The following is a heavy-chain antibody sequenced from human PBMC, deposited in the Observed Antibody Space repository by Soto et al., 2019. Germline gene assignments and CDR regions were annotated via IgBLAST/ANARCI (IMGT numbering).Heavy chain of an antibody. D-gene: IGHD6-19*01. CDR3: ARDRYSSGWYDLDY. J-gene: IGHJ4*02. CDR1: GFTFSSYG. V-gene: IGHV3-33*01. Sequence: QVQLVESGGGVVQPGRSLRLSCAASGFTFSSYGIHWVRQAPGKGLEWVAVIWYDGSNKYYADSVKGRFTISRDNSKNTLYVQMNSLRAEDTAVYYCARDRYSSGWYDLDYWGQGTLVTVSS. CDR2: IWYDGSNK.